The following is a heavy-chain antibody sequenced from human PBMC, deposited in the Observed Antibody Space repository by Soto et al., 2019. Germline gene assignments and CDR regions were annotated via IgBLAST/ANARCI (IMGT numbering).Heavy chain of an antibody. CDR2: ISSSSSTI. D-gene: IGHD2-15*01. J-gene: IGHJ4*02. V-gene: IGHV3-48*01. CDR3: ARVRTAVVAEEIDY. Sequence: GGSLRLSCAASVFTFSSYSMNWVRQAPGKGLEWVSYISSSSSTIYYADSVKGRFTISRDNAKNSLYLQMNSLRAEDTAVYYCARVRTAVVAEEIDYWGQGTLVTVSS. CDR1: VFTFSSYS.